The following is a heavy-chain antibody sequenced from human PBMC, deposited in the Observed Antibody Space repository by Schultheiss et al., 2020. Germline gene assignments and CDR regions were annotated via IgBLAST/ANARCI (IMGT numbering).Heavy chain of an antibody. CDR1: GGSISNSDYY. CDR3: ARVFRIAVTGTVDY. Sequence: SETLSLTCTVSGGSISNSDYYWSWIRQPPGKGLEWIGYIYYSGSTYYNPSLKSRVTISIDTSKNQFSLKLNSVTVADTAVYYCARVFRIAVTGTVDYWGQGTLVTVSS. D-gene: IGHD6-19*01. V-gene: IGHV4-30-4*01. CDR2: IYYSGST. J-gene: IGHJ4*02.